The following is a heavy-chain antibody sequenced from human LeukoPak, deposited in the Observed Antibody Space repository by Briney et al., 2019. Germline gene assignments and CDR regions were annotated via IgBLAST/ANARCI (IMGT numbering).Heavy chain of an antibody. Sequence: PWGSLRLSCAASGFTFSSYAMSWVRQAPGKGLEWVSAISGSGGSTYYADSVKGRFTISRDNSKNTLYLQMNSLRAEDTAVYYCAKDQEILLWFGERTYYFDYWGQGTLVTVSS. V-gene: IGHV3-23*01. CDR1: GFTFSSYA. J-gene: IGHJ4*02. CDR3: AKDQEILLWFGERTYYFDY. CDR2: ISGSGGST. D-gene: IGHD3-10*01.